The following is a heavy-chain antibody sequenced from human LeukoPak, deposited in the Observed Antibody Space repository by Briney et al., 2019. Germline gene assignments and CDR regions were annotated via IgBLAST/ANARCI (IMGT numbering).Heavy chain of an antibody. J-gene: IGHJ4*02. CDR1: GGSISSGDYY. Sequence: PSQTLSLTCTVSGGSISSGDYYWSWIRQPPGKGLEWIGYIYYSGSTYYNPSLKSRVTISVDTSKNQFSLKLSSVTAADTAVYHCAIQPGIAAAGWLDYWGQGTLVTVSS. D-gene: IGHD6-13*01. CDR3: AIQPGIAAAGWLDY. V-gene: IGHV4-30-4*08. CDR2: IYYSGST.